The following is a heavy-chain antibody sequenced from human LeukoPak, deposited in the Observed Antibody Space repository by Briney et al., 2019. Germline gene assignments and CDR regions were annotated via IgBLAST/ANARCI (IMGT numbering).Heavy chain of an antibody. V-gene: IGHV3-30-3*01. CDR3: AKDRIASPPQGRFDP. CDR2: ISYDGSNK. D-gene: IGHD2-15*01. CDR1: GFTFSSYA. J-gene: IGHJ5*02. Sequence: PGGSLRLSCAASGFTFSSYAMHWVRQAPGKGLEWVAVISYDGSNKYYADSVKGRFTISRDNSQNTLYLHMNNLGAEDTAIYYCAKDRIASPPQGRFDPWGQGTQVTVSS.